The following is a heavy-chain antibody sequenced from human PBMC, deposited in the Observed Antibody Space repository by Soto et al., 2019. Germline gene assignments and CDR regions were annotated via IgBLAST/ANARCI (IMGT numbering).Heavy chain of an antibody. J-gene: IGHJ4*02. Sequence: GGSLRLSCTASGFTFNTYNMNWFRQAPGKGLEWVSYISSSSYTIKYADSVEGRFTVSRDNGKKSLYLQMNSLRDEDTAVYFCAREISLSAGSYFDYWGQGTLVIVSS. CDR2: ISSSSYTI. CDR3: AREISLSAGSYFDY. D-gene: IGHD3-10*01. CDR1: GFTFNTYN. V-gene: IGHV3-48*02.